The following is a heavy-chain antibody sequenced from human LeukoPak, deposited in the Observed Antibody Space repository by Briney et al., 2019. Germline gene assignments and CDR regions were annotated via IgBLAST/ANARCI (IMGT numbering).Heavy chain of an antibody. D-gene: IGHD3-9*01. V-gene: IGHV3-53*01. Sequence: GGSLRLSCAASGFTVSNDYMSWVRQAPGKGLEWVSVIYGGGSAYYADSVRGRFTISRDNSENTLFLQMNSLRAEDTALYYCAKPYSGTILTGWFDPWGQGTLVTVSS. J-gene: IGHJ5*02. CDR3: AKPYSGTILTGWFDP. CDR2: IYGGGSA. CDR1: GFTVSNDY.